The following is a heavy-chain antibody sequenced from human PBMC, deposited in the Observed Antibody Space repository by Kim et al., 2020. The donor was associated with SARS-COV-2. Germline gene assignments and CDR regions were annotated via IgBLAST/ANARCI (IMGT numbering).Heavy chain of an antibody. V-gene: IGHV3-21*01. Sequence: GGSLRLSCAASGFTFSSYSMNWVRQAPGKGLEWVSSISSSSSYIYYADSVKGRFTISRDNAKNSLYLQMNSLRAEDTAVYYCARERAIFGVVTEPPDYGMDVWGQGTTVTVSS. D-gene: IGHD3-3*01. CDR1: GFTFSSYS. CDR3: ARERAIFGVVTEPPDYGMDV. CDR2: ISSSSSYI. J-gene: IGHJ6*02.